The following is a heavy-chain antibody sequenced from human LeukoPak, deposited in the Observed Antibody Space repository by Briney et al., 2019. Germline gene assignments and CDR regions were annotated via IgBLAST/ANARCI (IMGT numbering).Heavy chain of an antibody. D-gene: IGHD2-15*01. Sequence: GGSLRLSCAASGFTFSSYEMHWVRQAPGKGLEWVSYISSSGSTIYYADSVKGRFTISRDNAKNSLYLQMNILRAEDTAVYYCARGCSGGSCYPGAFDIWGQGTMVTVSS. V-gene: IGHV3-48*03. J-gene: IGHJ3*02. CDR3: ARGCSGGSCYPGAFDI. CDR2: ISSSGSTI. CDR1: GFTFSSYE.